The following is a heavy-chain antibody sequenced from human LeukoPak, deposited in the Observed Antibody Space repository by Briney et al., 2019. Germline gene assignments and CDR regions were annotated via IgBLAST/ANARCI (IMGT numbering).Heavy chain of an antibody. CDR3: VAYKFLLSWSAFDF. CDR2: IRYDGSNK. Sequence: GGSLRLSCAASGFTFSSYGMHWVRQAPGKGLEWVAFIRYDGSNKYCADSVKGRSTISRDNSKNTLYLQMNSLRAEDTAVYYCVAYKFLLSWSAFDFWGRGTMVTVSS. J-gene: IGHJ3*01. D-gene: IGHD6-13*01. V-gene: IGHV3-30*02. CDR1: GFTFSSYG.